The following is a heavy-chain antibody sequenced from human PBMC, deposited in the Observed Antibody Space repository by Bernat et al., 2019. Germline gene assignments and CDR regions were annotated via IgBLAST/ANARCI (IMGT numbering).Heavy chain of an antibody. D-gene: IGHD1-14*01. J-gene: IGHJ6*03. V-gene: IGHV3-7*03. CDR2: IKQDGSEK. Sequence: EVQLVESGGGLVQPGGSLRLSCAASGFTFSSYWMSWVRQAPGKGLEWVANIKQDGSEKYYVDSVKGRFTISRDNAKNSLYLQMNSLRAEDTAVYYCARTGGPQYYYYYYYMDVWGQGTLVTVS. CDR1: GFTFSSYW. CDR3: ARTGGPQYYYYYYYMDV.